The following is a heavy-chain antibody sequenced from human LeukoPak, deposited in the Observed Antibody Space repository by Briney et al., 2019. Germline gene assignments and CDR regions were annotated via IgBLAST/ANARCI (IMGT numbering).Heavy chain of an antibody. D-gene: IGHD1-26*01. CDR1: GGSISSYY. CDR2: IYTSGST. J-gene: IGHJ4*02. V-gene: IGHV4-4*07. CDR3: ARGPTQWEQRGFDY. Sequence: SETLSLTCTVSGGSISSYYWSWTRQPAGKGLEWIGRIYTSGSTNYNPSLKSRVTMSVDTSKNQFSLKLSSVTAADTAVYYCARGPTQWEQRGFDYWGQGTLVTVSS.